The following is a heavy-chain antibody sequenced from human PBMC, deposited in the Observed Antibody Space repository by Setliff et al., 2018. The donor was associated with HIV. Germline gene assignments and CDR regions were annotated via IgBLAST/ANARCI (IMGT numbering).Heavy chain of an antibody. CDR1: GTSFSDHY. CDR2: MNQSGTT. J-gene: IGHJ4*02. D-gene: IGHD2-21*02. Sequence: ETLSLTCSVSGTSFSDHYWSWVRQTPGKGLEWIGEMNQSGTTNYNPSLKSRVTMSIDTSERQFSLKLTSVTAADTAVYYCVRWYYCVSGACYRADYWGQGTMVTVSS. CDR3: VRWYYCVSGACYRADY. V-gene: IGHV4-34*01.